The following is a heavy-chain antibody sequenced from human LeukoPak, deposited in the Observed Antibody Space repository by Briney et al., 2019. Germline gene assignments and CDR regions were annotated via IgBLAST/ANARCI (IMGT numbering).Heavy chain of an antibody. J-gene: IGHJ3*02. CDR3: ARDLVVGKALGAFDI. CDR1: GGSFSGYY. Sequence: SETLSLTCAVYGGSFSGYYWSWIRQPPGKGLEWIGEINHSGSTNYNPSLKSRVTISVDTSKNQFSLKLSSVTAADTAVYYCARDLVVGKALGAFDIWGQGTMVTVPS. D-gene: IGHD2-15*01. CDR2: INHSGST. V-gene: IGHV4-34*01.